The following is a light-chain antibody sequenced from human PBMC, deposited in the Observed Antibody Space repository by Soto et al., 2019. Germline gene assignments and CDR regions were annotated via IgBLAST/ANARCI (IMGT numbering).Light chain of an antibody. V-gene: IGKV3-15*01. J-gene: IGKJ5*01. CDR3: QQYNHWSSMT. Sequence: EIVMTQSPATLSVSPGERAILSCSASQSIRTNVAWYQQRPGQAPRLLIYGASTRATDIPARFSGSGSRTGFTLDIISLQSENFAIYDCQQYNHWSSMTFGHGTRL. CDR1: QSIRTN. CDR2: GAS.